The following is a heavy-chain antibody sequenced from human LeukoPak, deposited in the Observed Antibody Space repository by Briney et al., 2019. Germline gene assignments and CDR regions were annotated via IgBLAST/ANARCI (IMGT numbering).Heavy chain of an antibody. J-gene: IGHJ2*01. CDR1: GFTFSSYA. V-gene: IGHV3-23*01. D-gene: IGHD5-12*01. CDR3: AKDPYSGYDFGYFDL. CDR2: ISGSGGST. Sequence: GGSLRLSCAASGFTFSSYAMSWVRQAPGKGLEWVSAISGSGGSTYYADSVKGRFTISRDNAKNSLYLQMNSLRAEDTALYYCAKDPYSGYDFGYFDLWGRGTLVTVSS.